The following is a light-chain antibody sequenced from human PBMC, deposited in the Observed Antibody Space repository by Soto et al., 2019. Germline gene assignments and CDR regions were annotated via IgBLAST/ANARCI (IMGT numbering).Light chain of an antibody. CDR3: QHRSNWWT. V-gene: IGKV3D-20*02. CDR1: QSVTSTY. J-gene: IGKJ1*01. Sequence: EVVLTQSPGTLSLSPGERATLSCRASQSVTSTYLAWYQQKPGQAPRLLISGASSRATGVPARFSGSGSGTDFTLTISSLEPEDFAVYYCQHRSNWWTFGQGTKVDI. CDR2: GAS.